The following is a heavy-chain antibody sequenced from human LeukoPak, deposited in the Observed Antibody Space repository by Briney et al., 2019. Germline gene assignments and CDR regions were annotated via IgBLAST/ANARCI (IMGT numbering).Heavy chain of an antibody. CDR3: ARVNGENEAPRLDL. V-gene: IGHV1-18*01. CDR2: ISTYNGNT. CDR1: GYTFTSYG. Sequence: GASVKVSCKASGYTFTSYGISWVRQAPGQGLEWMGWISTYNGNTKYAQQLQGRVTMTTERSTRTVYMELRSLRSDDTAVYYCARVNGENEAPRLDLWGRGTLVTVSS. J-gene: IGHJ2*01. D-gene: IGHD2-8*01.